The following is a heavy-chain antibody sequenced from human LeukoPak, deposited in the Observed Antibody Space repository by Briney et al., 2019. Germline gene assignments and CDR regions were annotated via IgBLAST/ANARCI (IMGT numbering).Heavy chain of an antibody. CDR1: GFTFSNAW. Sequence: GGSLRLSCAASGFTFSNAWMSWVRQAPGKGLEWVGRIKSKTDGGTTDYAAPVKGRFTISRDDSKNTLYLQMNSLKTEDTAVYFCTTDPSGRSYYYYYMDVWGKGTTVTVSS. CDR2: IKSKTDGGTT. D-gene: IGHD6-25*01. V-gene: IGHV3-15*01. CDR3: TTDPSGRSYYYYYMDV. J-gene: IGHJ6*03.